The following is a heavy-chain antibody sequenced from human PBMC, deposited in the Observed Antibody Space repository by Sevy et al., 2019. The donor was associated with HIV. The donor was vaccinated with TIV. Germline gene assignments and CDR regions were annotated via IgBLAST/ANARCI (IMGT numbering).Heavy chain of an antibody. CDR2: IIPIFGTA. J-gene: IGHJ6*03. CDR3: ARGSGYYYYYYMDV. V-gene: IGHV1-69*06. CDR1: GGTFSSYA. Sequence: ASVKVSCKASGGTFSSYAISWVRQAPGQGLEWMGGIIPIFGTANYAQKFQGRVTITADKSMSTAYMELSSLRSEDTAVYYCARGSGYYYYYYMDVWGKGTTVTVSS. D-gene: IGHD3-10*01.